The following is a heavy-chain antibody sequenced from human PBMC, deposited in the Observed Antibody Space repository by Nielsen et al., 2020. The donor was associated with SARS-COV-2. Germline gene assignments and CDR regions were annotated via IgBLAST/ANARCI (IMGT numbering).Heavy chain of an antibody. Sequence: SETLSLTCTVSGGSISSGDYYWSWIRQPPGKGLEWIGYIYYSGSTYYNPSLKSRVTISVDTSKSQFFLKLSSVTAADTAVYYCANWGHAFDIWGQGTMVTVSS. V-gene: IGHV4-30-4*01. CDR1: GGSISSGDYY. CDR2: IYYSGST. D-gene: IGHD3-16*01. CDR3: ANWGHAFDI. J-gene: IGHJ3*02.